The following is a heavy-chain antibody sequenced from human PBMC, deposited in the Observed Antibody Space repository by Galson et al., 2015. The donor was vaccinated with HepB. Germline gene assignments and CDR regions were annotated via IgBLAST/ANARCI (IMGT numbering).Heavy chain of an antibody. CDR1: GFTFSSYG. J-gene: IGHJ6*03. D-gene: IGHD6-13*01. CDR3: AKITAAGPYYYYYMDV. V-gene: IGHV3-30*18. CDR2: ISYDGSNK. Sequence: SLRLSCAASGFTFSSYGMHWVRQAPGKGLEWVAVISYDGSNKYYADSVKGRFTISRDNSKNTLYLQMNSLRAEDTAVYYCAKITAAGPYYYYYMDVWGKGTTVTVSS.